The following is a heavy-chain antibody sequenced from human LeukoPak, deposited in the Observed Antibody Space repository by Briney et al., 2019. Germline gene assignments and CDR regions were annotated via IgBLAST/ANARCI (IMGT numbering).Heavy chain of an antibody. CDR1: DVSVSSGTYY. CDR3: AGRFWRKFFFESSGYSPPQYYFYS. V-gene: IGHV4-61*02. D-gene: IGHD3-22*01. Sequence: SQTLSLTCTISDVSVSSGTYYWSWIRQPAGRGLEWIGRIHSSGSTNYNPSLKSRVTISMDTSKNQFSLILNSVTASDTAVYYCAGRFWRKFFFESSGYSPPQYYFYSRGQGTLVTVSS. J-gene: IGHJ4*02. CDR2: IHSSGST.